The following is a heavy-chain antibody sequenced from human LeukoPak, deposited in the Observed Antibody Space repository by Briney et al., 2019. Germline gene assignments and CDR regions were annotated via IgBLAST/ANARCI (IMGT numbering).Heavy chain of an antibody. Sequence: SETLSLTCTVSCGSIISSSYYSGWIRQPPGKGLEWIGSIYYSGRTYYNPSLRSRVPISVDTSKSQFSLQLRSVTAEDTAVYYCARTIRFLEPEFDYWGQGTLVTVSS. J-gene: IGHJ4*02. D-gene: IGHD3-3*01. CDR1: CGSIISSSYY. V-gene: IGHV4-39*01. CDR3: ARTIRFLEPEFDY. CDR2: IYYSGRT.